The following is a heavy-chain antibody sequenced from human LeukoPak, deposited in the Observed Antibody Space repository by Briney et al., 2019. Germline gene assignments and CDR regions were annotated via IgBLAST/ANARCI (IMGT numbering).Heavy chain of an antibody. CDR3: ARGQFCSGGRCYLNLDY. CDR1: GFTFSSYD. V-gene: IGHV3-13*04. D-gene: IGHD2-15*01. Sequence: GGSLRLSCAASGFTFSSYDMHWVRQVIGKGLEWVSAIATSDDTFYAGSVKGRFTISRDNGKNSLYLQMNSLGAGDTAVYYCARGQFCSGGRCYLNLDYWGQGTLVTVSS. J-gene: IGHJ4*02. CDR2: IATSDDT.